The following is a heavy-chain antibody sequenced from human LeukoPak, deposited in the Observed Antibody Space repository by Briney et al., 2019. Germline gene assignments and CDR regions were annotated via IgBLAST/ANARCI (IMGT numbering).Heavy chain of an antibody. Sequence: PGGSLRLSCEVSGFIFSTYAMTWVRQAPGKGLEWVSAIGASGADTYYSDSAKGRFPISRDNSKSPLYLHMSSLRAEDTAVYFCARRPRDTSGYYLGAFEAWGQGTTVTVSS. CDR2: IGASGADT. V-gene: IGHV3-23*01. CDR1: GFIFSTYA. D-gene: IGHD3-22*01. J-gene: IGHJ3*01. CDR3: ARRPRDTSGYYLGAFEA.